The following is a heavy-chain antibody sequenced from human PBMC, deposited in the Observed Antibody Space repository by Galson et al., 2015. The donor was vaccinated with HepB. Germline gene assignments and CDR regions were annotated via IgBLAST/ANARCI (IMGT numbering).Heavy chain of an antibody. D-gene: IGHD3-10*01. V-gene: IGHV1-3*01. CDR2: INAGNGNT. Sequence: SVKVSCKASGYTFTSYAMHWVRQAPGQRLEWMGWINAGNGNTKYSQKFQGRVTISRDTSASTAYMELRSLRSEDTAVYYCARVGFGELLYSFRYWGQGTLVTVSS. CDR1: GYTFTSYA. CDR3: ARVGFGELLYSFRY. J-gene: IGHJ4*02.